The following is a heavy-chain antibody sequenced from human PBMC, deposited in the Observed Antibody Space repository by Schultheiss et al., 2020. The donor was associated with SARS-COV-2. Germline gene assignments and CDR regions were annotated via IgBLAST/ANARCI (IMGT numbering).Heavy chain of an antibody. D-gene: IGHD6-6*01. V-gene: IGHV2-70*04. Sequence: SGPTLVKPTQTLTLTCTFSGFSLSTSGMRVSWIRQPPGKALEWLARIDWDDDKFYSTSLKTRLTISKDTSKNQVVLTMTNMDPVDTATYYCARIRGSSEYYYYYGMDVWGQGTTVTVSS. CDR3: ARIRGSSEYYYYYGMDV. J-gene: IGHJ6*02. CDR2: IDWDDDK. CDR1: GFSLSTSGMR.